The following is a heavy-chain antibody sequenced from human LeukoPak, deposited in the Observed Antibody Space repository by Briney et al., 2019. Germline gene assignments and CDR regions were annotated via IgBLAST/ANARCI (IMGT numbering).Heavy chain of an antibody. Sequence: SETLSLTCTVSGDSVSSGSDCWGWIRQPPGKGLEWIASISHSGSTYYNPSLKSRVTISVDTSKNQFSLKLSSVTAADTAVYYCARHPRFLEWHMGYWGQGTLVTVSS. V-gene: IGHV4-39*01. CDR2: ISHSGST. CDR3: ARHPRFLEWHMGY. CDR1: GDSVSSGSDC. J-gene: IGHJ4*02. D-gene: IGHD3-3*01.